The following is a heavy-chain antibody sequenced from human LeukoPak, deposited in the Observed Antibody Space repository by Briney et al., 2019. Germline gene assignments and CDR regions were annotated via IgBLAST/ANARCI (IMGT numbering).Heavy chain of an antibody. CDR1: GFTFSSYS. CDR3: ASAGRLGSYDY. CDR2: ISSGSSTI. Sequence: GGSLRLSCAASGFTFSSYSMNWVRQAPGKGLEWVSYISSGSSTIYYADSVKGRFTISRDNAKNSLYLQMNSLRAEDTAVYYCASAGRLGSYDYWGQGTLVTVSS. J-gene: IGHJ4*02. D-gene: IGHD2-21*01. V-gene: IGHV3-48*01.